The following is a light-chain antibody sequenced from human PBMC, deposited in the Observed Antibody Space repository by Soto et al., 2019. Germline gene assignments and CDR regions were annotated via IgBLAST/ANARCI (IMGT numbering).Light chain of an antibody. J-gene: IGLJ3*02. CDR2: SNN. CDR3: AAWDDSLNGGV. V-gene: IGLV1-44*01. Sequence: QAVVTQPPSASGTPGQRVTISCSGSSSNIGSNTVNWYQQLPGTAPKLLIYSNNQRPSGVPDRFSGSKSGTSASLAISGLQSEYEADYYCAAWDDSLNGGVFGGGTKLTVL. CDR1: SSNIGSNT.